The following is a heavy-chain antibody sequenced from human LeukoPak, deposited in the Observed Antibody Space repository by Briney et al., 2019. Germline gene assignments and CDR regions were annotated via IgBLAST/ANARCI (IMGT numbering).Heavy chain of an antibody. Sequence: SETLSLTCTVSGGSISTYYWSWIRQPAGKGLEWIGRISTSGSTNYNPSLNSRVTMSVDTSKNQFSLKLSSVTAADTAVYYCARESRVTTGYSYYYYMDVWGKGTTVTVSS. CDR3: ARESRVTTGYSYYYYMDV. D-gene: IGHD4-17*01. CDR2: ISTSGST. J-gene: IGHJ6*03. V-gene: IGHV4-4*07. CDR1: GGSISTYY.